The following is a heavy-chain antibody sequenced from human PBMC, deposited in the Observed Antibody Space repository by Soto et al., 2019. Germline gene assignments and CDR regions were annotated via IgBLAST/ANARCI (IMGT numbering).Heavy chain of an antibody. V-gene: IGHV3-21*01. J-gene: IGHJ3*02. D-gene: IGHD3-9*01. CDR2: ISSSSSYI. Sequence: GGSLRLSCAASGFTFSSYSMNWVRQAPGKGLEWVSSISSSSSYIYYADSVKGRFTISRDNAKNSLYLQMNSLRAEDTAVYYCARTADYDILTGYYDLGFRGSAFDIWGQGTMVTVSS. CDR1: GFTFSSYS. CDR3: ARTADYDILTGYYDLGFRGSAFDI.